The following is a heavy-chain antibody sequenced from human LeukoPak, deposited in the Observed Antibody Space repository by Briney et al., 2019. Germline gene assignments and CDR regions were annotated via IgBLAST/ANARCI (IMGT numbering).Heavy chain of an antibody. CDR1: GFTFSSCG. J-gene: IGHJ4*02. Sequence: GGSLRLSCAASGFTFSSCGMHWVRQAPGKGLEWVAVISYDGSNKYYADSAKGRFTISRDNSKNTLYLQMNSLRAEDTAVYYCAKDGSFDYWGQGTLVTVSS. CDR2: ISYDGSNK. D-gene: IGHD2-2*03. V-gene: IGHV3-30*18. CDR3: AKDGSFDY.